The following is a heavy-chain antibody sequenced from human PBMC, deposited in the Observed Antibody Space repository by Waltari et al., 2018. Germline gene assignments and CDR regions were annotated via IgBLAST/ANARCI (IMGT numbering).Heavy chain of an antibody. Sequence: QMHLQESGPGLVKPSETLSLTCALSGYSISNNYYWAWIRQSPEKGLEWMGAIHHTGTTYYNPSLNSRITMSVDTPNNQFSRKLNSVTAADTAVYYCARGGYHPANFDFWGQGILVTVSS. CDR3: ARGGYHPANFDF. D-gene: IGHD2-15*01. V-gene: IGHV4-38-2*01. CDR1: GYSISNNYY. CDR2: IHHTGTT. J-gene: IGHJ4*02.